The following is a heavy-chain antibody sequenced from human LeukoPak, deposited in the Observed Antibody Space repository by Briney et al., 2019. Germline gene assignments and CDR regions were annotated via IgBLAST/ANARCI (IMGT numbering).Heavy chain of an antibody. CDR3: ARGGDSSSWTYYYYGMDV. V-gene: IGHV4-34*01. D-gene: IGHD6-13*01. J-gene: IGHJ6*02. CDR1: GGSFSGYY. CDR2: INHSGST. Sequence: SATLSLTCAVYGGSFSGYYWSWIRQPPGKGLEWIGEINHSGSTNYNPSLKSRVTISVDTSKNQFSLKLSSVTAADTAVYYCARGGDSSSWTYYYYGMDVWGQGTTVTVSS.